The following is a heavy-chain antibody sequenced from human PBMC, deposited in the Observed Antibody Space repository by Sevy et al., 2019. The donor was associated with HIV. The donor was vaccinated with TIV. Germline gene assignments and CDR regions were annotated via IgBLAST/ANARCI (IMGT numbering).Heavy chain of an antibody. J-gene: IGHJ3*02. Sequence: ASLKVSCKASGYTFTSYAMNWVRQAPGQGLEWMGWINTNTGNPTYAQGFTGRFVFSLDTSVSTAYLQISSLKAEDTAVYYCAISTIFGVVSGAFDIWGQGTMVTVSS. D-gene: IGHD3-3*01. CDR1: GYTFTSYA. CDR3: AISTIFGVVSGAFDI. V-gene: IGHV7-4-1*02. CDR2: INTNTGNP.